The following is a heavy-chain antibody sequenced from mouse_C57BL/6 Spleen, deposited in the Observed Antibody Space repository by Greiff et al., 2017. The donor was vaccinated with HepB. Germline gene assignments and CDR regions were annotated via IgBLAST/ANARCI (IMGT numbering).Heavy chain of an antibody. CDR2: IDPETGGT. CDR3: TRKRVAHWYFDV. J-gene: IGHJ1*03. V-gene: IGHV1-15*01. CDR1: GYTFTDYE. D-gene: IGHD1-3*01. Sequence: QVQLKESGAELVRPGASVTLSCKASGYTFTDYEMHWVKQTPVHGLEWIGAIDPETGGTAYNQKFKGKAILTADKSSSTAYMELRSLTSEDSAVYYCTRKRVAHWYFDVWGTGTTVTVSS.